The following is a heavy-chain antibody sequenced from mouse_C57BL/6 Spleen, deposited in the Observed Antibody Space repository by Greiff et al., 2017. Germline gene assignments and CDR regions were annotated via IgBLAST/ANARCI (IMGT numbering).Heavy chain of an antibody. CDR3: ARELRLDGYYFDY. CDR2: IDPSDIYT. J-gene: IGHJ2*01. D-gene: IGHD3-2*02. CDR1: GFTFASHW. V-gene: IGHV1-69*01. Sequence: QVQLQQPSAELVVPGASVKLSCKASGFTFASHWMHWVKPRPGPGLEWIGEIDPSDIYTNYNQKFKGMSTLTVDKSSSTAYMQLSSLTSEDSAVYYCARELRLDGYYFDYWGQGTTLTVSS.